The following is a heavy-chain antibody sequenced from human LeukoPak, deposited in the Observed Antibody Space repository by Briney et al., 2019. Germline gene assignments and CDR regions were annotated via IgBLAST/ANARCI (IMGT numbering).Heavy chain of an antibody. CDR1: GGSISGYY. CDR3: ARGSGDYFDY. D-gene: IGHD6-19*01. CDR2: IYYSGST. J-gene: IGHJ4*02. V-gene: IGHV4-59*01. Sequence: PSEPLSLTCTVSGGSISGYYWSWIRQTPGKGLERIGHIYYSGSTNYNPSLKSRVTISVDTSKNQFSLKLSSVTAADTAVYYCARGSGDYFDYWGQGTLVTVSS.